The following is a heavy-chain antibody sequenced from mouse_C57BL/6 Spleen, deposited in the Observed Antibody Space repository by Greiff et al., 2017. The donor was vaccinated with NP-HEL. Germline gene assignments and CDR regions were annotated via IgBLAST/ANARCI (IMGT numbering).Heavy chain of an antibody. V-gene: IGHV1-59*01. Sequence: QVQLQQSGAELVRPGTSVKLSCKASGYTFTSYWMHWVKQRPGQGLEWIGVIDPSDSYTNYNQKFKGKATLTVDTSSSTAYMQLSSLTSEDSAVYYCARGRGSSQAWFAYWGQGTLVTVSA. CDR3: ARGRGSSQAWFAY. J-gene: IGHJ3*01. CDR2: IDPSDSYT. CDR1: GYTFTSYW. D-gene: IGHD1-1*01.